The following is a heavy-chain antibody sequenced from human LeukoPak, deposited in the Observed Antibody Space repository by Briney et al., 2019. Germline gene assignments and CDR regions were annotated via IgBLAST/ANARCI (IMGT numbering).Heavy chain of an antibody. CDR1: GFSFSDYY. V-gene: IGHV3-11*01. CDR3: ARGAEAETSPLDF. Sequence: GGSLRLSRAASGFSFSDYYMSWIRQAPGKGLEWVSYISSSGSTIYYADSVKGRFTISRDNAKNSLYLQMNSLRAEDTAVYYCARGAEAETSPLDFWGQGTLVIVS. CDR2: ISSSGSTI. J-gene: IGHJ4*02. D-gene: IGHD6-13*01.